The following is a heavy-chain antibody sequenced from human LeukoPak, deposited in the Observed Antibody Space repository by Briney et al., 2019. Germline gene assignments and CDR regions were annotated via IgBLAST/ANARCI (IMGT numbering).Heavy chain of an antibody. D-gene: IGHD2-15*01. V-gene: IGHV3-43*01. CDR1: GFNFRAFT. CDR3: AKEKDTIYFDL. Sequence: GGSLRLSCGAFGFNFRAFTMHWVRQAPGKGLEWVSLFSRNGVTTHYAESVRGRFTISRDNSKNSVYLQMDSLTTEDTAVYYCAKEKDTIYFDLWGQGTMVTVSA. CDR2: FSRNGVTT. J-gene: IGHJ3*01.